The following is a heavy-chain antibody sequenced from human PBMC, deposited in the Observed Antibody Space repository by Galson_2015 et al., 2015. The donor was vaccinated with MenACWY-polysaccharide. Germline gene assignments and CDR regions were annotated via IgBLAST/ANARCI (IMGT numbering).Heavy chain of an antibody. CDR2: IKHDGSEK. D-gene: IGHD3/OR15-3a*01. V-gene: IGHV3-7*01. CDR3: VAGTGWLPDY. J-gene: IGHJ4*02. Sequence: SLRLSCAASGFSFTNYWLNWVRQAPGKGLEWVVTIKHDGSEKLYVDSVKGRFTISRDNADNALYLQMNGLRVEDTAIYYCVAGTGWLPDYWGQGTLVTVSS. CDR1: GFSFTNYW.